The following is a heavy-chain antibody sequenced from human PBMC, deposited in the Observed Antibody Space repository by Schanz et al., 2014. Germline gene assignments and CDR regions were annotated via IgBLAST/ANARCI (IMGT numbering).Heavy chain of an antibody. V-gene: IGHV3-23*01. D-gene: IGHD6-13*01. CDR1: GFSFSNYA. CDR3: ARGYSNIWSPMAY. Sequence: EEQLLESGGALVQPGGSLRLSCAASGFSFSNYALVWVRQPPGKGLEWISGISGFGTGAYYADSVKGRFSISRDNSKNTLYLQMNSLRAEDTAVYYCARGYSNIWSPMAYWGQGTLVAVSS. CDR2: ISGFGTGA. J-gene: IGHJ4*02.